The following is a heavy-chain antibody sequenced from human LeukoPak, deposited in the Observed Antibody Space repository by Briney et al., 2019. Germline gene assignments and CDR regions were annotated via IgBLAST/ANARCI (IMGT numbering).Heavy chain of an antibody. D-gene: IGHD3-3*01. Sequence: GGSLRLSCAASGFTFSSYGMPWVRQAPGKGLEWVAVIWFDGGNKYYADSVKGRFTVSRDNSKNTLYLQMNSLRAEDTAVYYCAKDRDFWSGKAFDYWGQGTLVTVSS. V-gene: IGHV3-33*06. CDR3: AKDRDFWSGKAFDY. CDR2: IWFDGGNK. J-gene: IGHJ4*02. CDR1: GFTFSSYG.